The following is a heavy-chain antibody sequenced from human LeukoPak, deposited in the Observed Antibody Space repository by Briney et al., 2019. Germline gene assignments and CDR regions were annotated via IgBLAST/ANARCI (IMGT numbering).Heavy chain of an antibody. V-gene: IGHV3-7*01. CDR3: AREVWGPEY. CDR1: GFTFTKYW. J-gene: IGHJ4*02. D-gene: IGHD1-14*01. Sequence: GGSLRLSCAASGFTFTKYWMTWVRQAPGKGLEWVGNIKQDGSDRNYMDSVKGRFTISRDNTKNSVYLQMSSLRAEDTAVYYCAREVWGPEYWGQGTLVTVSS. CDR2: IKQDGSDR.